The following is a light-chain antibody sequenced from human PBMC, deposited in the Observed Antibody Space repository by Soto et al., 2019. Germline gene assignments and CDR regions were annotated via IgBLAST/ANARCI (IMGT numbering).Light chain of an antibody. CDR3: QQYGGSPQT. V-gene: IGKV3-20*01. Sequence: EIVLTQSPGTLSLSPGERATLSCRASQSVSNYLAWYQQKPGQAPRLLIYGASRRATVNPDRFSGSGSGTDFTLTISRLAPEDFAVYYCQQYGGSPQTFGQGTNVEIK. CDR1: QSVSNY. CDR2: GAS. J-gene: IGKJ1*01.